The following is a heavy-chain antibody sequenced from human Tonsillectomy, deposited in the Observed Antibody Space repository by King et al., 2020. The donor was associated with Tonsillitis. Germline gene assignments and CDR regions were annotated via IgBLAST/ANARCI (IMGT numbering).Heavy chain of an antibody. V-gene: IGHV3-23*04. D-gene: IGHD4-11*01. CDR1: GFSFTTYT. CDR3: AKDRAQMTTVNNLDS. CDR2: ISGSGVSI. Sequence: VQLVESGGGLVQPGGSLKLSCVASGFSFTTYTMSWVRQAPGKGLVWVSSISGSGVSIFFSDSVKGRFTISRDNSKNTVFLQMNSLSADDTALYYCAKDRAQMTTVNNLDSWGQGTLVTVSS. J-gene: IGHJ4*02.